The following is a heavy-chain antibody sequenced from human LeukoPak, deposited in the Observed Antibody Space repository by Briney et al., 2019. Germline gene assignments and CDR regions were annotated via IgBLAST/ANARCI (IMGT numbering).Heavy chain of an antibody. CDR1: GFTFSSYG. D-gene: IGHD2-21*02. CDR3: AKDMTDYHYGMDV. J-gene: IGHJ6*02. V-gene: IGHV3-30*18. CDR2: ISYDGSNK. Sequence: PGGSLRLSCAASGFTFSSYGMHWVRQAPGKGLEWVAVISYDGSNKYYADSVKGRFTISRDNSKNTLYLQMNSLRAEDTAVYYCAKDMTDYHYGMDVWGQGTTVTVSS.